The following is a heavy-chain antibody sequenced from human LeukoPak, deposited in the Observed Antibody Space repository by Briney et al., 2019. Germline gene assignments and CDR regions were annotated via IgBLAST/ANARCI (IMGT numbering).Heavy chain of an antibody. CDR2: INPNSGGT. V-gene: IGHV1-2*06. CDR1: GGTFISYA. D-gene: IGHD1-7*01. Sequence: ASVKVSCKASGGTFISYAISWVRQAPGQGLEWMGRINPNSGGTNYAQKFQGRVTMTRDTSISTAYMELSRLRSDDTAVYYCARASWNSPVDYWGQGTLVTVSS. J-gene: IGHJ4*02. CDR3: ARASWNSPVDY.